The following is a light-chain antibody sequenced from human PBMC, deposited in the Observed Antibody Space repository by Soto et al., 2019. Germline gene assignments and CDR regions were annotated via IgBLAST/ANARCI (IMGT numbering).Light chain of an antibody. CDR2: EVT. Sequence: QSVLTQPPSASGSPGQSVTISCTGTSSDVGGYTVSWYQHHPGKAPKVMIYEVTKRPSGVPDRFSGSKSGTTASLTVSGLQAEEEADYYCASAAGNCYVFGNGSKVTGL. J-gene: IGLJ1*01. CDR1: SSDVGGYT. V-gene: IGLV2-8*01. CDR3: ASAAGNCYV.